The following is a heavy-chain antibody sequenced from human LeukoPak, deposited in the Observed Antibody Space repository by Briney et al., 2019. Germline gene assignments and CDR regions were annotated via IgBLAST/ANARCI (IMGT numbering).Heavy chain of an antibody. CDR3: ARGRGTVTTPYFDY. J-gene: IGHJ4*02. CDR1: GGSISSYY. Sequence: SETLSLTCTVSGGSISSYYWSWIRQPPGKGLEWIGYIYYSGSTNYNPSLKSRVTISVDTSKNQFSLKLSSVTAADTAVYYCARGRGTVTTPYFDYWGQGTLVTVSS. CDR2: IYYSGST. D-gene: IGHD4-11*01. V-gene: IGHV4-59*12.